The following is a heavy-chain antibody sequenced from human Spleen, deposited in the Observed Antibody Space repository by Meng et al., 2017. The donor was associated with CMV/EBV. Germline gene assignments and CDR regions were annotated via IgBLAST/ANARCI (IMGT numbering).Heavy chain of an antibody. J-gene: IGHJ1*01. CDR3: ATDQRVGYSTSSSFFHH. D-gene: IGHD6-6*01. CDR1: GYTFTGYY. V-gene: IGHV1-2*02. Sequence: ASVKVSCKASGYTFTGYYMHWVRQAPGQGLEWMGWINPNSGGTNYAQNFQGRVTITADKSTSTAHMELSSLRSEDTAVYYCATDQRVGYSTSSSFFHHWGQGTLVTVSS. CDR2: INPNSGGT.